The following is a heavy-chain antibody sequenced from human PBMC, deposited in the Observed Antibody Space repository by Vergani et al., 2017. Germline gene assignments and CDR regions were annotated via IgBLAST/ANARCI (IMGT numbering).Heavy chain of an antibody. CDR1: GFTFSSYA. CDR2: ISGSGGST. D-gene: IGHD3-3*01. CDR3: ATGTWDYDFWSGYSWFDP. V-gene: IGHV3-23*01. Sequence: EVQVLESGGGLVQPGGSLRLSCAASGFTFSSYAMSWVRQAPGKGLEWVSAISGSGGSTYYADSVKGRFTISRDNSKNTLYLQMNSLRAEDTAVYYCATGTWDYDFWSGYSWFDPWGQGTLVTVSS. J-gene: IGHJ5*02.